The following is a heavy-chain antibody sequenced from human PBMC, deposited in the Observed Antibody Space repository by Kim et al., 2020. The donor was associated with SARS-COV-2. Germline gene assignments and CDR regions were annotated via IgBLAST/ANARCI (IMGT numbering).Heavy chain of an antibody. CDR1: GYTFTSYG. CDR3: ARDHGTMVRGVHNWFDP. Sequence: ASVKVSCKASGYTFTSYGISWVRQAPGQGLEWMGWISAYNGNTNYAQKLQGRVTMTTDTSTSTAYMELRSLRSDDTAVYYCARDHGTMVRGVHNWFDPWGQGTLVTVSS. J-gene: IGHJ5*02. V-gene: IGHV1-18*01. CDR2: ISAYNGNT. D-gene: IGHD3-10*01.